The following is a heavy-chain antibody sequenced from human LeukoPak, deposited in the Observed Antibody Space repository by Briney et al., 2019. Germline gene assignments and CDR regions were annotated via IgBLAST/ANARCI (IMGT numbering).Heavy chain of an antibody. CDR3: ARGSGVARDAFDI. CDR2: IYYSGST. Sequence: SETLSLTCTVSGGSISSDYWSWIRQPPGKGLEWIGYIYYSGSTNYNPSLKSRLTVSIDTSKNQVSLKLSSVTAADTAVYFCARGSGVARDAFDIWSQGTMVTVSS. V-gene: IGHV4-59*01. D-gene: IGHD7-27*01. CDR1: GGSISSDY. J-gene: IGHJ3*02.